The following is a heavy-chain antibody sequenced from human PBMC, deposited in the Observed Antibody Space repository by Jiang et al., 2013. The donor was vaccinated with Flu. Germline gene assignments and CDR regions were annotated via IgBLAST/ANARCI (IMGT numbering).Heavy chain of an antibody. CDR2: IFYSGST. V-gene: IGHV4-59*01. Sequence: VQLVESGPGLVKPSETLSLTCTVSGGSISGYYWGWIRQPPGKGLEWIGYIFYSGSTNYNPSLKSRVTISVDTPKNQFSLKLSSVTAADTAVYYCAREGITGTTSTTVYFDYWGQGTLVTVSS. J-gene: IGHJ4*02. CDR3: AREGITGTTSTTVYFDY. D-gene: IGHD1-20*01. CDR1: GGSISGYY.